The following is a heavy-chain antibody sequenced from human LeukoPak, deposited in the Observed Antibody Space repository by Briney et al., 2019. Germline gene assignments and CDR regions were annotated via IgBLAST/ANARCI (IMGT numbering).Heavy chain of an antibody. J-gene: IGHJ4*02. D-gene: IGHD4-17*01. Sequence: GGSLRLSCAASGFTFSSYSMNWVRQAPGKGLEWVSSISSSSYIYYADSVKGRFTISRDNAKNSLYLQMTSLRAEDTAVYYCARAYLYGDLAPPGYWGQGTLVTVSS. CDR2: ISSSSYI. CDR3: ARAYLYGDLAPPGY. CDR1: GFTFSSYS. V-gene: IGHV3-21*01.